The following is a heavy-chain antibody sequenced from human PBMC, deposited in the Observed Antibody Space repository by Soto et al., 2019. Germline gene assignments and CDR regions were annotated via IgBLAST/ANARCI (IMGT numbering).Heavy chain of an antibody. V-gene: IGHV1-46*01. Sequence: QVQLVQSGAEVKKPGASVRISCRASGYSFTSTYVHWVRQAPGQGPEWMGIINPAGGTTYYAQKFQGRRTITSDTSTDTVFMDLNDLTSEDTAVYFCALKVGTYYANWGQGTLLTVSS. D-gene: IGHD3-10*01. CDR2: INPAGGTT. CDR3: ALKVGTYYAN. J-gene: IGHJ4*02. CDR1: GYSFTSTY.